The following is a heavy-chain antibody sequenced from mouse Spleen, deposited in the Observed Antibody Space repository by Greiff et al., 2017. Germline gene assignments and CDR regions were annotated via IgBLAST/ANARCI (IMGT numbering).Heavy chain of an antibody. D-gene: IGHD1-1*01. CDR1: GYTFTSYW. Sequence: VQLVESGAELAKPGASVKLSCKASGYTFTSYWMHWVKQRPGQGLEWIGYINPSSGYTKYNQKFKDKATLTADKSSSTAYMQLSSLTYEDSAVYYCARGITTVVATDAMDYWGQGTSVTVSS. CDR3: ARGITTVVATDAMDY. J-gene: IGHJ4*01. CDR2: INPSSGYT. V-gene: IGHV1-7*01.